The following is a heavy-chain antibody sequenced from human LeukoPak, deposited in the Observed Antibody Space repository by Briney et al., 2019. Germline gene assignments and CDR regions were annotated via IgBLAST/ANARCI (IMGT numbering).Heavy chain of an antibody. CDR2: IRQDGGET. CDR3: ARDIFTVAGAVDY. CDR1: GFTFSTYW. D-gene: IGHD6-19*01. V-gene: IGHV3-7*01. J-gene: IGHJ4*02. Sequence: GGSLRLSCAASGFTFSTYWMSWVRQAPGKGLEWLANIRQDGGETSYVDSVKGRFTVSRDNANNSLDLRMNSLRAEDTSVYYCARDIFTVAGAVDYWGQGTLVTVSS.